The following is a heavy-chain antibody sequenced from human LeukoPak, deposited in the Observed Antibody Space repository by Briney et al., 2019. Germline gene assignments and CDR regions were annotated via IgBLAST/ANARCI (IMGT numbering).Heavy chain of an antibody. D-gene: IGHD3-10*01. CDR2: VKSRSAGETT. Sequence: GGSLRLSCAASGFSISNDWMSWVRQAPGKGLEWVARVKSRSAGETTDYAAPVKGRFTIARDDSKNTLYLQMNSLKTEDTAVYYCTLIQGWGSGSYYRDFWGQGTLVTVSS. J-gene: IGHJ4*02. V-gene: IGHV3-15*01. CDR3: TLIQGWGSGSYYRDF. CDR1: GFSISNDW.